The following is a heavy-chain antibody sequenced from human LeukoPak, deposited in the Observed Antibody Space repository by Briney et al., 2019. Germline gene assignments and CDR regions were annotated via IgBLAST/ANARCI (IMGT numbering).Heavy chain of an antibody. D-gene: IGHD2-8*01. CDR3: AREMYYYFDF. V-gene: IGHV1-8*01. J-gene: IGHJ4*02. CDR2: MNPNSGNT. CDR1: GYTFTSYD. Sequence: ASVKVSCKASGYTFTSYDINWVRQATGQGLEWMGWMNPNSGNTGYAQKLQGRVTMTTDTSTTTAYMELRGLRSDDTAVYYCAREMYYYFDFWGQGTLVTVSS.